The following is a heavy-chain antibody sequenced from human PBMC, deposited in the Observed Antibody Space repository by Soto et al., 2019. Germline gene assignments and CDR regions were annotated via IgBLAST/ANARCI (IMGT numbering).Heavy chain of an antibody. D-gene: IGHD1-1*01. Sequence: QVQLVESGGGVVQPGRSLRLSCTPSGFAFSRHAMHWVRQAPGKGLEWVAVIWFDGSQKHYADSVKDRFTISRDNSKEKLFLQMNNMRAEDTAVYFCARRSFLEGVGFDTWGQGTLVTVS. J-gene: IGHJ5*02. V-gene: IGHV3-33*01. CDR3: ARRSFLEGVGFDT. CDR2: IWFDGSQK. CDR1: GFAFSRHA.